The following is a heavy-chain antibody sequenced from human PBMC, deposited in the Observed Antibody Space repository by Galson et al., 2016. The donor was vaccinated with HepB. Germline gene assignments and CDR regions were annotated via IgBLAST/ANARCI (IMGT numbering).Heavy chain of an antibody. CDR1: GGSISSGDYY. D-gene: IGHD5-18*01. V-gene: IGHV4-31*01. CDR2: IYSSGYS. J-gene: IGHJ4*02. CDR3: ARVGRRDSYDETLDY. Sequence: TLSPTCTVSGGSISSGDYYFTWIRERRGKGLAWIGYIYSSGYSSSNPSLQNPLAIAADKSKNQFYLKLSSVTAADTAVYYCARVGRRDSYDETLDYWGQGTLVSVSS.